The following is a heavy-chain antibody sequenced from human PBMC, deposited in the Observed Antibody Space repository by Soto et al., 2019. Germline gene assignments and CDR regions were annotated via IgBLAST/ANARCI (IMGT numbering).Heavy chain of an antibody. J-gene: IGHJ4*02. CDR2: IQYRGST. CDR3: AGMFGCGSLLFDY. CDR1: DDSITSGAYY. D-gene: IGHD3-10*02. Sequence: HLQLQESGPGLVKPSETLSLTCTVSDDSITSGAYYWGLIRQPPGKGLEWIGTIQYRGSTYYNPSLKPRVTMSLDTCRNQSSLRLSSVAAADSAVYFCAGMFGCGSLLFDYWGPGTLVTVSS. V-gene: IGHV4-39*01.